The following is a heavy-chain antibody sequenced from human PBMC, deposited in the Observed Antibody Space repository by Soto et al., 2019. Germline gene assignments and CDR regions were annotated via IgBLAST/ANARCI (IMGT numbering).Heavy chain of an antibody. CDR1: GYTFTSYG. V-gene: IGHV1-18*01. Sequence: ASVKVSCKASGYTFTSYGISWVRQAPGQGLEWMGWISAYNGNTNYAQKLQGRVTMTTDTSTSTAYMELRSLRCDDTAVYFCARDYDILTGYYPVDYWGQRTLVTVSS. J-gene: IGHJ4*02. D-gene: IGHD3-9*01. CDR3: ARDYDILTGYYPVDY. CDR2: ISAYNGNT.